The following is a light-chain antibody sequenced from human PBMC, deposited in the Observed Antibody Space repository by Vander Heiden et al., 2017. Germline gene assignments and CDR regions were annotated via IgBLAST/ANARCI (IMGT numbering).Light chain of an antibody. V-gene: IGKV1-5*03. CDR3: QQYESFPLT. CDR1: QSIRIS. Sequence: DIQMTQSPSTLSASIGDKVTITCRASQSIRISLAWYQQKPGQAPKLLIYESSTLESGVPSRFTGSGSETRFNLTITSPHPDDSATYYCQQYESFPLTFGGGTRLEIK. J-gene: IGKJ4*01. CDR2: ESS.